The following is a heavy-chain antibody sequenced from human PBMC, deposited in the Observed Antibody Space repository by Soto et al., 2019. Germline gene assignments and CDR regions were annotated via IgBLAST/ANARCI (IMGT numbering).Heavy chain of an antibody. J-gene: IGHJ5*02. V-gene: IGHV5-10-1*01. Sequence: GESLKISCKPSGYSFTDYSITWVRQMSGKGLEWMGRIDPRDSQTDYSPSFQGHVTVSADKSSGTASLQWHRLKASDTAIYYCARTGSGSWLDPWGQGTLVTVSS. CDR2: IDPRDSQT. CDR3: ARTGSGSWLDP. CDR1: GYSFTDYS. D-gene: IGHD3-10*01.